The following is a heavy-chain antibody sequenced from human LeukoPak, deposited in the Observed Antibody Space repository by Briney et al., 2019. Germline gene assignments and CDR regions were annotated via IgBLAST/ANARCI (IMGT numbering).Heavy chain of an antibody. J-gene: IGHJ4*02. CDR3: ARGGTIAAAGYGVDY. Sequence: PSETLSLTCTVSGGSISSSSYYWGWIRQPPGKGLEWIGSIYYSGSTYYNPSLKSRVTISVDTSKNQFSLKLSSVTAADTAVYYCARGGTIAAAGYGVDYWGQGTLVTVSS. CDR1: GGSISSSSYY. V-gene: IGHV4-39*01. D-gene: IGHD6-13*01. CDR2: IYYSGST.